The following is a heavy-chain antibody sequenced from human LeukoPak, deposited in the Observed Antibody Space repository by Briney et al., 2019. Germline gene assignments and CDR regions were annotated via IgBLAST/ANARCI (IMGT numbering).Heavy chain of an antibody. Sequence: TGGSLRLSCAASGFTISSYSLNWVRQAPGKGLEWVSSISSSSSYIYYADSVKGRFTISRDNAKNSLYLQMNSLRAEDTAVYYCARVSSYCSSTSCTGDYWGQGTLVTVSS. D-gene: IGHD2-2*01. CDR1: GFTISSYS. CDR2: ISSSSSYI. J-gene: IGHJ4*02. CDR3: ARVSSYCSSTSCTGDY. V-gene: IGHV3-21*01.